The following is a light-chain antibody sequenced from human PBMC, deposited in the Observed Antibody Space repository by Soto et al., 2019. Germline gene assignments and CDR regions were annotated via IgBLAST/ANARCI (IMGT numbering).Light chain of an antibody. J-gene: IGKJ2*01. CDR3: QQSYRIS. CDR1: QSISSY. Sequence: DIQMTQSPSSLSASVGDRVTITCRASQSISSYLHWYQQKPGKAPKLLIYAASSLQSGVPSRFSGSGSGTYFTLTIRSLQPEDFATYYCQQSYRISFGQGTKLEIK. V-gene: IGKV1-39*01. CDR2: AAS.